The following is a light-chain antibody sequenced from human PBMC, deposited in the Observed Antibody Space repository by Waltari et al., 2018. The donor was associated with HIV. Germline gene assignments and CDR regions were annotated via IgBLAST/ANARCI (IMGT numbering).Light chain of an antibody. J-gene: IGKJ2*01. CDR3: QQYVTSPAT. CDR2: GAS. CDR1: QSLSSTY. Sequence: EIVLTQSPGTLSLSPGERATLSCRASQSLSSTYLAWYQQKPGQAPRLLIYGASSRPTGLPDRFSGSGSGTDFTLTISRLEPEDFAVYYCQQYVTSPATFGQGTKLEIK. V-gene: IGKV3-20*01.